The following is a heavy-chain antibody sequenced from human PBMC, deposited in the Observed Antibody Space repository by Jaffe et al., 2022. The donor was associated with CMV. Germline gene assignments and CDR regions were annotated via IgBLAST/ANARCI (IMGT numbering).Heavy chain of an antibody. V-gene: IGHV4-34*01. J-gene: IGHJ6*02. D-gene: IGHD5-18*01. CDR3: ARGSRGEGYSYGSYGMDV. CDR2: INHSGST. Sequence: QVQLQQWGAGLLKPSETLSLTCAVYGGSFSGYYWSWIRQPPGKGLEWIGEINHSGSTNYNPSLKSRVTISVDTSKNQFSLKLSSVTAADTAVYYCARGSRGEGYSYGSYGMDVWGQGTTVTVSS. CDR1: GGSFSGYY.